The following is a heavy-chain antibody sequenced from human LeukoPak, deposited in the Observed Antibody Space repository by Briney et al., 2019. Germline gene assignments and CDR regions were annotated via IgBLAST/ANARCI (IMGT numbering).Heavy chain of an antibody. J-gene: IGHJ4*02. V-gene: IGHV4-59*01. CDR1: GVSISSYY. Sequence: SETLSLPCTVSGVSISSYYWSWVPQPPGKGLECIGYIYYSGSTNYNPSLKSRVTISVDTSKNQFSLKLSSVPAADTAVYYCARGEPDSYGGPVEDYWGQGTLVTVSS. CDR3: ARGEPDSYGGPVEDY. CDR2: IYYSGST. D-gene: IGHD5-18*01.